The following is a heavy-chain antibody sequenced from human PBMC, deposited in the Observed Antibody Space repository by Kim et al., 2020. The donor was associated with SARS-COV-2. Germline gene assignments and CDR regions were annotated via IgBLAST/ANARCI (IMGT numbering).Heavy chain of an antibody. V-gene: IGHV4-39*01. CDR1: GGSISSSSYY. J-gene: IGHJ4*02. Sequence: SETLSLTCTVSGGSISSSSYYWGWIRQPPGKGLEWIGSIYYSGSTYYNPSLKSRVTISVDTSKNQFSLKLSSVTAADTAVYYCARLPPQLPDYWGQGTLVTVSS. CDR3: ARLPPQLPDY. D-gene: IGHD2-2*01. CDR2: IYYSGST.